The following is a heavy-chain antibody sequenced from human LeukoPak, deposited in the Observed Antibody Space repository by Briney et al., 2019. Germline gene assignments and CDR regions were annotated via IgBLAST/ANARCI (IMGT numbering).Heavy chain of an antibody. CDR1: GGSISSYY. J-gene: IGHJ4*02. CDR3: ARIHRYCSGGACYVLDN. CDR2: VYYSGST. Sequence: SETLSLTCTVSGGSISSYYWSWIRQPPGKGLEWIGYVYYSGSTNYNPSFKSRITISVDTSRNQFSLQLSSVTAADTAVYYCARIHRYCSGGACYVLDNWGQGTLVAVSS. V-gene: IGHV4-59*01. D-gene: IGHD2-15*01.